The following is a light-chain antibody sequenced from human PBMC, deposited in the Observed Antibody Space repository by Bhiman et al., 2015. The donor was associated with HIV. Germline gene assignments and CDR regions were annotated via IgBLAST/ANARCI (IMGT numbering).Light chain of an antibody. Sequence: QSVLTQPPSVSAPPGQKVTISCSGTTSNIGSNYVAWYQQLPGTAPKLLIYENNKRPSGIPDRFSGSKSGTSATLGITGLQTGDEADYYCATWDNSLRAVLFGGGTKLTV. CDR3: ATWDNSLRAVL. CDR2: ENN. J-gene: IGLJ2*01. CDR1: TSNIGSNY. V-gene: IGLV1-51*02.